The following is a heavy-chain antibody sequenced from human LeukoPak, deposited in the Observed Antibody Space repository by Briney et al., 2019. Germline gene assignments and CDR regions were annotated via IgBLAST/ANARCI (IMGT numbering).Heavy chain of an antibody. CDR2: INGSSSHI. V-gene: IGHV3-21*01. D-gene: IGHD3-3*01. J-gene: IGHJ5*02. CDR1: GLTFRSYS. CDR3: ATSITYFDLWSGRDWMDH. Sequence: GGSLRLSCVVSGLTFRSYSINWVRQPPGKGLEWVASINGSSSHIFYTDSLKGRFTSSRDNGRNSAYLQMDSLRAEDTAVYFCATSITYFDLWSGRDWMDHWGQGTLVIVSS.